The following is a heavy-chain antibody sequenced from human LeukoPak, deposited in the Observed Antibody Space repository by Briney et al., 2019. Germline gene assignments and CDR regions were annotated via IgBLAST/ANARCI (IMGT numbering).Heavy chain of an antibody. V-gene: IGHV3-30*02. Sequence: GGSLRLSCAASGFTFSSYGMHWVRQAPGKGLEWVAFIRYDGSNKYYADSVKGRFTISGDNSKNTLYLQMNSLRAEDTAVYYCAKAYHYYYGSGSSDYWGQGTLVTVSS. CDR1: GFTFSSYG. J-gene: IGHJ4*02. D-gene: IGHD3-10*01. CDR2: IRYDGSNK. CDR3: AKAYHYYYGSGSSDY.